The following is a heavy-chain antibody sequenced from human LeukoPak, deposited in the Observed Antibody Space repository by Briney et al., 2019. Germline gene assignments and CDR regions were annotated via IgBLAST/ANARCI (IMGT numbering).Heavy chain of an antibody. J-gene: IGHJ4*02. Sequence: GASVKVSCKASGGTFSSYAISWVRQAPGQGLEWMGGIIPIFGTANYAQKFQGRVTITADESTSTAYMELSSLRSEDTAVYYCASWTTRYSGSTHCDYWGQGTMVTVSS. CDR2: IIPIFGTA. V-gene: IGHV1-69*13. CDR3: ASWTTRYSGSTHCDY. D-gene: IGHD1-26*01. CDR1: GGTFSSYA.